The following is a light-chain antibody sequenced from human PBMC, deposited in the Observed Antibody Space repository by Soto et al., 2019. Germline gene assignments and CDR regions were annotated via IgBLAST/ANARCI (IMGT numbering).Light chain of an antibody. J-gene: IGLJ2*01. CDR2: TND. Sequence: QSVLTQPPSASGTPGQRVTISCSGSSSNIGSNTVDWYQQVPGTAPKLLIYTNDQRPSGVPDRFSGSKSGTSASLAISGLQSEDEADYYCAAWDDSLKGVAFGGGTQLTVL. CDR1: SSNIGSNT. V-gene: IGLV1-44*01. CDR3: AAWDDSLKGVA.